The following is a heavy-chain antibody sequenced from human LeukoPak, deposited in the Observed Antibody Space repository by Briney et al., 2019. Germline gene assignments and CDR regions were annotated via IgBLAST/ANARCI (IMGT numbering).Heavy chain of an antibody. CDR1: GYTLTELS. D-gene: IGHD6-13*01. CDR2: FDPEDGET. Sequence: GASVKVSCKVSGYTLTELSMHWVRQAPGKGLEWMGGFDPEDGETIYAQKFQGRVTITADKSTSTAYMELRSLRSDDTAVYYCAVTTSAGTDRSFYFDYWGQGTLVTVSS. CDR3: AVTTSAGTDRSFYFDY. J-gene: IGHJ4*02. V-gene: IGHV1-24*01.